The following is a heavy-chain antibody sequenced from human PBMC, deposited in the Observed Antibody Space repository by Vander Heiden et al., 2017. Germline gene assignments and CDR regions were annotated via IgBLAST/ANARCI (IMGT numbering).Heavy chain of an antibody. CDR1: GFTFSSYG. CDR2: ISYDGSNK. J-gene: IGHJ4*02. D-gene: IGHD6-6*01. CDR3: AKDAISSSSLLDY. Sequence: QVQLVESGGGVVQPGRSLRLSCAAYGFTFSSYGMHWVRQAPGKGLEWVAVISYDGSNKYYADSVKGRFTISRDNSKNTLYLQMNSLRAEDTAVYYCAKDAISSSSLLDYWGQGTLVTVSS. V-gene: IGHV3-30*18.